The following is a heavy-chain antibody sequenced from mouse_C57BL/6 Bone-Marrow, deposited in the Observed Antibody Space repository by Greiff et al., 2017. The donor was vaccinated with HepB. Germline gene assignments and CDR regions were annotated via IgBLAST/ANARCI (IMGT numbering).Heavy chain of an antibody. D-gene: IGHD2-3*01. Sequence: EVKLVESGGGLVQPGGSLKLSCAASGFTFSDYYMYWVRQTPEKRLEWVAYISNGGGSTYYPDTVKGRFTISRDNAKNTLYLQMSRLKSEDTAMYYCARHTADGYAMDYWGQGTSVTVSS. CDR1: GFTFSDYY. V-gene: IGHV5-12*01. J-gene: IGHJ4*01. CDR2: ISNGGGST. CDR3: ARHTADGYAMDY.